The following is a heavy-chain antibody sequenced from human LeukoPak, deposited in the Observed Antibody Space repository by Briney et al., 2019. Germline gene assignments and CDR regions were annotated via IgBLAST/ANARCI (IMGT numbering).Heavy chain of an antibody. CDR3: ARGSDSVGYMDV. Sequence: SETLSLTCTVSGGSISSYYWSWIRQPPGKGLEWIGYIYYSGSTNYNPSLKSRVTISVDTSENQFSLKLSSVTAADTAVYYCARGSDSVGYMDVWGKGTTVTVSS. D-gene: IGHD3-10*01. V-gene: IGHV4-59*01. CDR2: IYYSGST. J-gene: IGHJ6*03. CDR1: GGSISSYY.